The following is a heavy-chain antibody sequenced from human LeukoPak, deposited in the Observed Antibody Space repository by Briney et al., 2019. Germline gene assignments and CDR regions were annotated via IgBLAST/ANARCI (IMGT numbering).Heavy chain of an antibody. CDR2: ISAYNGNT. J-gene: IGHJ5*02. V-gene: IGHV1-18*04. D-gene: IGHD4-17*01. CDR1: GYTFTSYG. Sequence: GASVKVSCKASGYTFTSYGISWVRQAPGQGLEWMGWISAYNGNTDYAQKLQGRVTMTTDTSTSIAYVELRSLRSDDTAVYYCARDYGDYDGFDPWGQGTLVTVSS. CDR3: ARDYGDYDGFDP.